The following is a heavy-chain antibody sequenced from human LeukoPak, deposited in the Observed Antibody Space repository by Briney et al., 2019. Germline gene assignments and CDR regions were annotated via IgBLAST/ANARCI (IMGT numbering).Heavy chain of an antibody. CDR3: ARDRPGLRFLEGAPDAFDI. D-gene: IGHD3-3*01. J-gene: IGHJ3*02. Sequence: GGSLRLSCAASGFTFSSYSMNWVRQAPGKGLEWVSYISSSSSTIYYADSVKGRFTISRDNAKNSLYLQMNSLRAEDTAVYYCARDRPGLRFLEGAPDAFDIWGQGTMVTVSS. CDR2: ISSSSSTI. CDR1: GFTFSSYS. V-gene: IGHV3-48*04.